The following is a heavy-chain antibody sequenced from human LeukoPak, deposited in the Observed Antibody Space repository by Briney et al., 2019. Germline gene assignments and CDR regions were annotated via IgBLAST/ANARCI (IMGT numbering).Heavy chain of an antibody. D-gene: IGHD3-16*01. CDR2: IRNKAESYRT. CDR1: GFSFSDHY. Sequence: GGSLRLSCAASGFSFSDHYMDWVRQAPGKGLEWVGRIRNKAESYRTEYAASVKGRFSVSRDDSKSSVYLQMNSPKNEDTAVYYCADVGAGGDYWGQGTLVTVSS. CDR3: ADVGAGGDY. V-gene: IGHV3-72*01. J-gene: IGHJ4*02.